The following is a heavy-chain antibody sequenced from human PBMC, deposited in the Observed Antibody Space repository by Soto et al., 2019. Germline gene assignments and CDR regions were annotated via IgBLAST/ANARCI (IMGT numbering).Heavy chain of an antibody. CDR2: IYSGGSA. D-gene: IGHD3-16*01. J-gene: IGHJ6*02. V-gene: IGHV3-53*01. CDR3: ARDSPYASLGLYGMDF. Sequence: GGSLRLSCAASGFTVSSNYMSWVRQAPGKGLEWVSVIYSGGSAYYADSVKGRFTISRDNSKNTLYLQMNSLRAEDTAVYYCARDSPYASLGLYGMDFWGQGTTVTVSS. CDR1: GFTVSSNY.